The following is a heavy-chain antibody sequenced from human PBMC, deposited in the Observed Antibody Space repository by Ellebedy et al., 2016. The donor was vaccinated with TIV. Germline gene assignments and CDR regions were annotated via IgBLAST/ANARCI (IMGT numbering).Heavy chain of an antibody. CDR2: INPSGGST. J-gene: IGHJ4*02. CDR1: GYTFTSYY. D-gene: IGHD3-9*01. CDR3: ARSYYDILTGMKRPDLHFDY. Sequence: ASVKVSXXASGYTFTSYYMHWVRQALGQGLEWMGIINPSGGSTSYAQKFQGRVTMTRDTSTSTVYMELSSLRSEDTAVYYCARSYYDILTGMKRPDLHFDYWGQGTLVTVSS. V-gene: IGHV1-46*01.